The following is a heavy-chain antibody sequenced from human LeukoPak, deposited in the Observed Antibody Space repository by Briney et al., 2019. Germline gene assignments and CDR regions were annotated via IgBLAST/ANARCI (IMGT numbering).Heavy chain of an antibody. Sequence: GGSLRLSCAASGFTFSSHAMSWVRQAPGKGLEWVSAISGSGGSTYYADSVKGRFTISRDNSKNTLYLQMNSLRAEDTAVYYCARWLLLSRYFDYWGQGTLVTVSS. D-gene: IGHD3-22*01. V-gene: IGHV3-23*01. CDR1: GFTFSSHA. CDR2: ISGSGGST. J-gene: IGHJ4*02. CDR3: ARWLLLSRYFDY.